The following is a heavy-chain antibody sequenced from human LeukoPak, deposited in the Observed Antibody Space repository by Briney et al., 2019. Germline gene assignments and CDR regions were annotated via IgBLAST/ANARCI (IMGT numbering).Heavy chain of an antibody. V-gene: IGHV1-2*04. CDR1: GYTFTCYY. CDR2: INPNSGGT. D-gene: IGHD4-17*01. CDR3: ASGPRHDYGDYYFDY. Sequence: ASVKVSCKASGYTFTCYYRHWVRQAPGQGLEWMGWINPNSGGTNYAQKFQGWVTMTRDTSISTAYMELSRLRSDDTAVYYCASGPRHDYGDYYFDYWGQGTLVTVSS. J-gene: IGHJ4*02.